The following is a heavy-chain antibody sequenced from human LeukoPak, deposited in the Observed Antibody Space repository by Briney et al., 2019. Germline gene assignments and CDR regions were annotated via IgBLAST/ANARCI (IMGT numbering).Heavy chain of an antibody. D-gene: IGHD3-3*01. CDR3: ARDRKYYDFWSGSDY. J-gene: IGHJ4*02. V-gene: IGHV1-2*02. CDR1: GYTFTGYY. CDR2: INPNSGGT. Sequence: GASVKGSCKASGYTFTGYYMHWVRQAPGQGLEWMGWINPNSGGTNYAQKFQGRVTMTRDTSISTAYMELSRLRSDDTAVYYCARDRKYYDFWSGSDYWGQGTLVTVSS.